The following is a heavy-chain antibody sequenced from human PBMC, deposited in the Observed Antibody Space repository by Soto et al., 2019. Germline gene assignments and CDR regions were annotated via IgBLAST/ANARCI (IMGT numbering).Heavy chain of an antibody. J-gene: IGHJ4*02. CDR1: GASISSGDYL. Sequence: PSETLSLTCTVSGASISSGDYLWIWIRQSPGKGLEWIGYVSHDGTTYYNPSLESRVAISVDTSKNQFSLHLNSVTPEDTAVYYCAREFPYYVSSDSYLDYWGQGALVTVSS. CDR2: VSHDGTT. CDR3: AREFPYYVSSDSYLDY. V-gene: IGHV4-30-4*01. D-gene: IGHD3-16*01.